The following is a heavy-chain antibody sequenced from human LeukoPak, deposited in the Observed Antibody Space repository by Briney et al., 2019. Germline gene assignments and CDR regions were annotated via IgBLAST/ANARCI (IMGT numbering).Heavy chain of an antibody. Sequence: SETLSLTCAVYGGSFSGYYWSWIRQPPGKGLEWIGEINHSGSTNYNPSLKSRVTISVDTSKNQFSLKLSSVTAADTAVYYCASFSGYFPFDYWGQGTLVTVSS. V-gene: IGHV4-34*01. CDR1: GGSFSGYY. CDR3: ASFSGYFPFDY. J-gene: IGHJ4*02. D-gene: IGHD3-22*01. CDR2: INHSGST.